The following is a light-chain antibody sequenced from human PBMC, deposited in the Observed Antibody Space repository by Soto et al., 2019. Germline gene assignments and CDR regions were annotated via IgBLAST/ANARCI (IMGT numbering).Light chain of an antibody. CDR1: QTINNF. Sequence: DIQMSQSPSSLFASLGDRVTVTCRASQTINNFLTWYHQKPGKSPKLLIYGASSLQSGVPSRFSGGGSGTTFTLTINSVQHEDFGIYYCQQGFTFGPGTKVDI. CDR3: QQGFT. CDR2: GAS. J-gene: IGKJ3*01. V-gene: IGKV1-39*01.